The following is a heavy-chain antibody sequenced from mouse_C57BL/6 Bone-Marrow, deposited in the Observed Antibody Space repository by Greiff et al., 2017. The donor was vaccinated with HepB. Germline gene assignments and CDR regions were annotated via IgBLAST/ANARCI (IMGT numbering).Heavy chain of an antibody. V-gene: IGHV1-15*01. CDR2: IDPETGGT. CDR3: TILRLRQGSWFAY. D-gene: IGHD2-2*01. CDR1: GYTFTDYE. Sequence: VQLQQPGAELVRPGASVTLSCKASGYTFTDYEMHWVKQTPVHGLEWIGAIDPETGGTAYNQKFKGKAILTADKSSITAYMELRSLTSEDSAVYYWTILRLRQGSWFAYWGQGTLVTVSA. J-gene: IGHJ3*01.